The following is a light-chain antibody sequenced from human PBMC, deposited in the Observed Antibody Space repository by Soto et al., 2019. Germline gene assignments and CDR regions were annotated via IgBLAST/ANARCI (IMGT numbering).Light chain of an antibody. V-gene: IGLV2-14*01. CDR3: SSYTSSSTL. CDR2: EVS. J-gene: IGLJ1*01. CDR1: SSDVGSYNY. Sequence: QSVLTQPASVSGSPGQSITISCTVTSSDVGSYNYVSWYQQHPGKAPKLMIYEVSDRPSGISSRFSGSKSGNTASLTISGLQTEDEADYYCSSYTSSSTLFGNGTKVTVL.